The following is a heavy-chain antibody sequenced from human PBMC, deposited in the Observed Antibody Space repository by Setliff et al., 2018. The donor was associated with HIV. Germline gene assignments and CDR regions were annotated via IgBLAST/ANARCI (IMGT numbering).Heavy chain of an antibody. CDR2: INPSGGSA. CDR1: GYTFTRNQ. CDR3: ARDGGDGSGYYYADY. Sequence: ASVKVSCKASGYTFTRNQIHWVRQAPGHGLEWMGIINPSGGSAAYAEKFRGRVTMTSDTSTNTVYMELRSLRSEGTAVFYCARDGGDGSGYYYADYWGQGTLVTVSS. D-gene: IGHD3-22*01. J-gene: IGHJ4*02. V-gene: IGHV1-46*01.